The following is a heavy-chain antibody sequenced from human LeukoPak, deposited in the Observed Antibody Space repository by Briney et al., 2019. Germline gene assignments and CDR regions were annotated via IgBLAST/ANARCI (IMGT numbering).Heavy chain of an antibody. J-gene: IGHJ4*02. CDR2: MYTSGST. CDR1: GGSISSGSYY. CDR3: ARVHYDSSGYYESVHFDY. D-gene: IGHD3-22*01. V-gene: IGHV4-61*02. Sequence: SETLSLTRTVSGGSISSGSYYWSWIRQPAGKGLEWIGRMYTSGSTKYNPSLKRRVTISVDTSKTQFSLKLSSVTAADTAVYYCARVHYDSSGYYESVHFDYWGQGTLVTVSS.